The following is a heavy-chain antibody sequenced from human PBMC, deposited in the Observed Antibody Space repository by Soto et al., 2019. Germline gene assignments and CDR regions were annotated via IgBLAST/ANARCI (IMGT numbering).Heavy chain of an antibody. J-gene: IGHJ2*01. Sequence: QVQLVQSGAEVKKPGASVKVSCKASGYTFTSSGITWVRQAPGQGLEWMGWIGTDTGNTKYVETLQGRVTMTRDTSTSTGYMELGSLRSDDTAIYYCARDQKRQNGDSDWYFDLWGRGTLVTVSS. CDR3: ARDQKRQNGDSDWYFDL. CDR1: GYTFTSSG. CDR2: IGTDTGNT. V-gene: IGHV1-18*01. D-gene: IGHD4-17*01.